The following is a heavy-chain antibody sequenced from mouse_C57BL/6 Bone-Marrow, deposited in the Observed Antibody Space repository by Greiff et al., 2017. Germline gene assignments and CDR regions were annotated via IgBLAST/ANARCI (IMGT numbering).Heavy chain of an antibody. CDR3: TGLYYAMDY. CDR2: IRLKSDNYAT. Sequence: EVMLVESGGGLVQPGGSMKLSCVASGFTFSNYWMNWVRQSPETGLEWVAQIRLKSDNYATHYAESVKGRFTISRDDSKSSVYLQMNNLRAEDTGIYYCTGLYYAMDYWCQGTSVTVSS. CDR1: GFTFSNYW. V-gene: IGHV6-3*01. J-gene: IGHJ4*01.